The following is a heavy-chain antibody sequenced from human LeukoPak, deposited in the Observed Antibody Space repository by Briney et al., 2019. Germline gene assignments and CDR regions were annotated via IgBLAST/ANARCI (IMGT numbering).Heavy chain of an antibody. V-gene: IGHV4-34*09. Sequence: SETLSLTCAVYGGSFSGYYWSWIRQPPGKGLEWIGEINHSGSTYYNPSLKSRVTISVDTSKNQFSLKLSSVTAADTAVYYCARAGQGAARSIWFDPWGQGTLVTVSS. CDR2: INHSGST. D-gene: IGHD6-6*01. CDR1: GGSFSGYY. CDR3: ARAGQGAARSIWFDP. J-gene: IGHJ5*02.